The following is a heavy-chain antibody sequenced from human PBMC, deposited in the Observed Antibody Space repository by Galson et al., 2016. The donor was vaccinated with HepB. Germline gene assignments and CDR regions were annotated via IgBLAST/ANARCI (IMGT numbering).Heavy chain of an antibody. Sequence: SLRLSCAASGFTFSSYGMHWVRQAPCKGLEWVAIIWYDGSNKYYADSGKGRFTITRHNSKNTLYLQMNSLRAEDTAVYYCAGDKLRFLEWLYSELGNYYYYYGMDVWGQGTTVTVSS. D-gene: IGHD3-3*01. CDR3: AGDKLRFLEWLYSELGNYYYYYGMDV. CDR1: GFTFSSYG. J-gene: IGHJ6*02. CDR2: IWYDGSNK. V-gene: IGHV3-33*01.